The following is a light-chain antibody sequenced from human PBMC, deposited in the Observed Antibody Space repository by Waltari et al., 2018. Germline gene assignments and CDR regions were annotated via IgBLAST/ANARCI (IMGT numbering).Light chain of an antibody. V-gene: IGKV3-15*01. Sequence: EIVMTQSPATLSVSPGERATLSCRASQSISSNLVWYQHKPGPAPRVLIYGAATRATGIPARFSGSGSGTEFTLTITSRQSEDVAVYYCLQYKNWPPLYTFGQGTKLEI. CDR2: GAA. CDR3: LQYKNWPPLYT. CDR1: QSISSN. J-gene: IGKJ2*01.